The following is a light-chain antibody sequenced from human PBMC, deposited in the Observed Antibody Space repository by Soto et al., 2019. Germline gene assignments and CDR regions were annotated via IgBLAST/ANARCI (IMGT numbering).Light chain of an antibody. CDR1: QSVSSN. J-gene: IGKJ4*01. CDR2: GAS. V-gene: IGKV3-15*01. Sequence: GERATLSRRASQSVSSNLAWYQQKPGQAPRLLIYGASTRATGIPARFSGSGSGTEFTLTISILQSENFAVYYCQQYNNWPLTFGGGTRWISN. CDR3: QQYNNWPLT.